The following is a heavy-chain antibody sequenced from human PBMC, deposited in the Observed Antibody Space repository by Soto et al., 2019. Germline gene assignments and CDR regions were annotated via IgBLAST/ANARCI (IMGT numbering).Heavy chain of an antibody. Sequence: ASVKVSCKASGGTFSSYAISWVRQAPGQGLEWMGGIIPIFGTANYAQKFQGRGTITADESTSTAYMELSSLRSEDTAVYYCARVWYCSGGSCYSAFSYYYYYGMDVWGQGTTVTVSS. CDR2: IIPIFGTA. CDR1: GGTFSSYA. J-gene: IGHJ6*02. D-gene: IGHD2-15*01. CDR3: ARVWYCSGGSCYSAFSYYYYYGMDV. V-gene: IGHV1-69*13.